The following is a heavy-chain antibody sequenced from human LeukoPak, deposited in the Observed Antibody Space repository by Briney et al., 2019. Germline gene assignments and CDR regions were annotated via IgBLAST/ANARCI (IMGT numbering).Heavy chain of an antibody. J-gene: IGHJ6*03. CDR1: GYTFTSYG. CDR2: ISAYNGNT. CDR3: ARTIGGVVITNYYYYMDV. Sequence: GASVKVSCKASGYTFTSYGISWVRQAPGQGLEWMGWISAYNGNTNYAQKLQGRVTMTTDTSTSTAYMELRSLRPDDTAVYYCARTIGGVVITNYYYYMDVWGKGTTVTVSS. V-gene: IGHV1-18*01. D-gene: IGHD3-3*01.